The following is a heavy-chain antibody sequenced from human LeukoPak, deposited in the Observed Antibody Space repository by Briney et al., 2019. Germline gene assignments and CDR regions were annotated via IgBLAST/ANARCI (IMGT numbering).Heavy chain of an antibody. D-gene: IGHD5-24*01. CDR1: AGTLSTYE. CDR3: ATRLPFTGYKN. V-gene: IGHV3-48*03. J-gene: IGHJ4*01. Sequence: PGGSLRLSCTIFAGTLSTYEFNWDRQAPGKRPEWISYMSRTADRIDHADSVKGRFTMSRDNAKNSVYLQMNSLRVDDTAIYYCATRLPFTGYKNWGQGTLVTVSS. CDR2: MSRTADRI.